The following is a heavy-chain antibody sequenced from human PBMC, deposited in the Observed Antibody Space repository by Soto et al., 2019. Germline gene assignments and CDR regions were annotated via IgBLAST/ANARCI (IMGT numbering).Heavy chain of an antibody. V-gene: IGHV4-34*01. CDR2: INNGGSS. D-gene: IGHD3-10*01. J-gene: IGHJ2*01. CDR3: ARGRGDGYNQNWYFDL. Sequence: QVHLQQRGAGLLKPSETLSLTCAVYGGSFSGYYWSWIRQPPGKGLEWIGEINNGGSSNYNPSLKSRGSMSVGTSNNQFSLKLTSVTAADTAVYYCARGRGDGYNQNWYFDLWGRGTLVTVSS. CDR1: GGSFSGYY.